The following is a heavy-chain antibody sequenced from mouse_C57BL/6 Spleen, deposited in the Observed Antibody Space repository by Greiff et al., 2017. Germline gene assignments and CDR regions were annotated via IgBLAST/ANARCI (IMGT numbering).Heavy chain of an antibody. CDR2: IYPNSGST. Sequence: QVQLQQPGAELVKPGASVKLSCKASGYTFTSYWMHWVKQRPGQGLEWIGMIYPNSGSTNYNEKFKSKATLTVDKSSSTAYMQLSSLTSEDSAVYYCARASVGTAWYFDVWGTGTTVTVSS. D-gene: IGHD1-2*01. CDR3: ARASVGTAWYFDV. CDR1: GYTFTSYW. V-gene: IGHV1-64*01. J-gene: IGHJ1*03.